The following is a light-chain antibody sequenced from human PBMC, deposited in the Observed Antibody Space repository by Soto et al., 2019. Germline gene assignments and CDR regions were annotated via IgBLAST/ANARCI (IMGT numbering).Light chain of an antibody. CDR1: QSISSW. CDR3: QQYNGYSGT. V-gene: IGKV1-5*03. Sequence: DIQMTQSPSTLSASVGDRVTITCRASQSISSWLAWYQQKPGKAPKLLIYKASSLESGVPSRFSGSGSGTEFTLTISSLQPYDFATYYCQQYNGYSGTFGQGTKVEIK. J-gene: IGKJ1*01. CDR2: KAS.